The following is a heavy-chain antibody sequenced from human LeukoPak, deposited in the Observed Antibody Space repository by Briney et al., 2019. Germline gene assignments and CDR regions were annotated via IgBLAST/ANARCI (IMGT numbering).Heavy chain of an antibody. CDR3: ARGGYSSSWYGFNAFDI. D-gene: IGHD6-13*01. V-gene: IGHV1-2*02. J-gene: IGHJ3*02. Sequence: ASVKVSCKASGYTFTGYYMHWVRQAPGQGLEWMGWINPNSGGTNYAQKFQGRVTMTRGTSISTAYMELSRLRSDDTAVYYCARGGYSSSWYGFNAFDIWGQGTMVTVSS. CDR2: INPNSGGT. CDR1: GYTFTGYY.